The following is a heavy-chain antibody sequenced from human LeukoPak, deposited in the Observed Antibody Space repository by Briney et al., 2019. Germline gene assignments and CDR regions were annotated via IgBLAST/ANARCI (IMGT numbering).Heavy chain of an antibody. CDR1: GGTFSSYA. D-gene: IGHD2-21*02. CDR2: IIPIFGTA. V-gene: IGHV1-69*13. J-gene: IGHJ6*02. Sequence: ASVKVSCKASGGTFSSYAISWVRQAPGQGLEWMGGIIPIFGTANYAQKFQGRVTITADESTSTAYMELSSLRSEDTAVYYCARGIVVVTAIWYYYGMDVWSQGTTVTVSS. CDR3: ARGIVVVTAIWYYYGMDV.